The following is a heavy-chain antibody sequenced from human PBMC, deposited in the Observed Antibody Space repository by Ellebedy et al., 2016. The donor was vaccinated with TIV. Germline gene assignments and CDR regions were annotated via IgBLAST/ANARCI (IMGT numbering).Heavy chain of an antibody. V-gene: IGHV1-2*02. Sequence: ASVKVSXXTSGFTFTDYYIHWVRQAPGQGLEWMAWINPYNGATNYAPKFQGRVTVTRDTSLGTAYMELSRLTNDDTAVFYCARYRFGTAHQFDYWGQGTLVTVSS. CDR3: ARYRFGTAHQFDY. D-gene: IGHD1-1*01. CDR2: INPYNGAT. CDR1: GFTFTDYY. J-gene: IGHJ4*02.